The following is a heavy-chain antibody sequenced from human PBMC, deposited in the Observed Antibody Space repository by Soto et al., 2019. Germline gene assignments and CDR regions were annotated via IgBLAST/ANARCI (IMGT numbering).Heavy chain of an antibody. D-gene: IGHD3-3*01. CDR2: IFSNDEK. CDR1: GFSLSNARMG. J-gene: IGHJ5*02. Sequence: SGPTLVNPTETLTLTCTVSGFSLSNARMGVSWIRQPPGKALEWLAHIFSNDEKSYNKSLKSRLTISKDTSKSQVVLTITKIDLVDTATYYCARGYYDFWSGYYRLRWFDPWGQGTLVTVSS. V-gene: IGHV2-26*01. CDR3: ARGYYDFWSGYYRLRWFDP.